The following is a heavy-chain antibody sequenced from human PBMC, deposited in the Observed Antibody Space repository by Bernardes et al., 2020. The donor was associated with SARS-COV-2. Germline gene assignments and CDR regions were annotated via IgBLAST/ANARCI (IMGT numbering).Heavy chain of an antibody. J-gene: IGHJ4*02. Sequence: GSTLRVCCASSGFSFRNYGMSWVQKGPGMGLEWLEVISFDGRSESYADSVKGRFTVSRDNSKNTLYLQLNSLRAEDTALYYCAKLGGPTYYDNVWGTSRDFDHWGQGTLVTVSS. V-gene: IGHV3-30*18. CDR3: AKLGGPTYYDNVWGTSRDFDH. D-gene: IGHD3-16*01. CDR2: ISFDGRSE. CDR1: GFSFRNYG.